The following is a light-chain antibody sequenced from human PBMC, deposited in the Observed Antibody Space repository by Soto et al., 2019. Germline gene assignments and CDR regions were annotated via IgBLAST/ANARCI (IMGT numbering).Light chain of an antibody. CDR3: QQYNNWPRT. CDR2: GAS. Sequence: IVMTQSPATLSVSPGERVTLSCRASQSVSSNLAWYQQKHGQAPRLLIYGASTRATGIPAKFSGSGSGTEFTLTISSLQSEDFAVYYCQQYNNWPRTFGQGTKLEIK. V-gene: IGKV3-15*01. CDR1: QSVSSN. J-gene: IGKJ2*01.